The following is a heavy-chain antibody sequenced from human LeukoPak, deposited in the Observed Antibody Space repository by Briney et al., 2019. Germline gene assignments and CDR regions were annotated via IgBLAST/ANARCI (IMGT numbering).Heavy chain of an antibody. CDR3: ARGETTDMAFDI. CDR2: INHSGST. D-gene: IGHD4-17*01. V-gene: IGHV4-34*01. Sequence: SETLSLTCAVYGGSFSGYYWSWIRQPPGKGLEWIGEINHSGSTNYNPSLKSRVTISVDTSKNQFSLKLSSVTAADTAVYYCARGETTDMAFDIRGQGTMVTVSS. CDR1: GGSFSGYY. J-gene: IGHJ3*02.